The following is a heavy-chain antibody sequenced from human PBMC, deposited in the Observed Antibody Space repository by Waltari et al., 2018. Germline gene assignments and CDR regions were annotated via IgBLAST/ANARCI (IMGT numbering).Heavy chain of an antibody. D-gene: IGHD1-1*01. J-gene: IGHJ4*03. Sequence: GGGLVKPGGSLRLSCVGSGFSFSGYAMNWVRQAPGQGLAWVASFRIGTRSNKYYADSVKGRFTISRDDGKDSVYLQMNSLRVEDTAIYFGARERAWTGGFDFWGHGTPVTVSS. CDR2: FRIGTRSNK. CDR3: ARERAWTGGFDF. CDR1: GFSFSGYA. V-gene: IGHV3-21*01.